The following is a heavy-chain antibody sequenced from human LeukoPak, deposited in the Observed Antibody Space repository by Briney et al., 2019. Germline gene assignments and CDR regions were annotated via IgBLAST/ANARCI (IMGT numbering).Heavy chain of an antibody. Sequence: ASVKVSCKASGYTFTSYGFSWVRQAPGQGLEWMGWISAYNGDTSYAQKLQGRVTMTTDTSTNTAYMELRSLRSDDTAVFYCARDQAVGYFDWLPLDYWGQGTLVTVSS. CDR3: ARDQAVGYFDWLPLDY. V-gene: IGHV1-18*01. J-gene: IGHJ4*02. CDR2: ISAYNGDT. CDR1: GYTFTSYG. D-gene: IGHD3-9*01.